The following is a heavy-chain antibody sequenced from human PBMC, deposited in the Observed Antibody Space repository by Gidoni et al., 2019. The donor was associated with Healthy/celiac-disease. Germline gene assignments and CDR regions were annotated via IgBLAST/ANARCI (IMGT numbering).Heavy chain of an antibody. D-gene: IGHD3-22*01. CDR1: GSTFAAYT. CDR3: AKDNTWGNSPNYYDSSGGGEYYFDY. J-gene: IGHJ4*02. V-gene: IGHV3-43*01. CDR2: CSWDGSST. Sequence: EVQLVESGGVVVQPGGSLRLSCAASGSTFAAYTMPWVRQPPGKGLEWVSLCSWDGSSTYYADSMKGRFTISRDNSKSSLYLQMNSLRTEDTALYYCAKDNTWGNSPNYYDSSGGGEYYFDYWGQGTLVTVSS.